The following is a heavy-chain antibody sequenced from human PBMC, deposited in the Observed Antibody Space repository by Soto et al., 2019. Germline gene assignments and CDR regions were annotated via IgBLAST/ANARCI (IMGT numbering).Heavy chain of an antibody. Sequence: EVQLVESGGGLVQPGRSLRLSCAASGFTFDDYAMHWVRQAPGKGLEWVSGISWNSGSIGYADSVKGRFTISRDNAKNSLYLQMNSLRAEDTALYYCAKDRSSPGHDAFDIWGQGTMVTVSS. D-gene: IGHD1-26*01. CDR3: AKDRSSPGHDAFDI. CDR2: ISWNSGSI. J-gene: IGHJ3*02. CDR1: GFTFDDYA. V-gene: IGHV3-9*01.